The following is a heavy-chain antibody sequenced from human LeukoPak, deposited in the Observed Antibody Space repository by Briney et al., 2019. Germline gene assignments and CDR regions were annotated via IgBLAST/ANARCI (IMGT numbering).Heavy chain of an antibody. D-gene: IGHD1-26*01. J-gene: IGHJ4*02. CDR2: IWYDGSNK. V-gene: IGHV3-30*02. CDR3: AKDRVGATRFTTFDY. CDR1: GFTFSSYG. Sequence: GGSLRLSCAASGFTFSSYGMHWVRQAPGKGLEWVAVIWYDGSNKFYADSVKGRFTISRDNSKNTLYLQMNSLRAEDTALYYCAKDRVGATRFTTFDYWGQGTLVTVSS.